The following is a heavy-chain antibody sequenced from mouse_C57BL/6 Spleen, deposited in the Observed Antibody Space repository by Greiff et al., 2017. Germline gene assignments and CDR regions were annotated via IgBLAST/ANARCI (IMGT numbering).Heavy chain of an antibody. Sequence: VQLQQPGAELVKPGASVKLSCKASGYTFTSYWMHWVKQRPGQGLEWIGMIHPNSGSTNYNEKIKSKATLTVDKSSSTAYMQLSSLTSEDSAVYYCARREYSNYVDYWGQGTTLTVSS. CDR2: IHPNSGST. CDR1: GYTFTSYW. J-gene: IGHJ2*01. V-gene: IGHV1-64*01. CDR3: ARREYSNYVDY. D-gene: IGHD2-5*01.